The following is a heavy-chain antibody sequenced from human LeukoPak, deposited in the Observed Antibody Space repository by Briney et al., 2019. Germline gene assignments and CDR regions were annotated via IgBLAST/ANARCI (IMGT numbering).Heavy chain of an antibody. CDR2: ISGSGGST. D-gene: IGHD1-26*01. Sequence: PGGSLRLSCAASGFTFSGCAMSWVRQAPGKGLEWVSAISGSGGSTYYADSVKGRFTISRDNSKNTLYLQMNSLRAEDTAVYYCAKAHLGSCYLSDYWGQGTLVTVSS. CDR1: GFTFSGCA. V-gene: IGHV3-23*01. CDR3: AKAHLGSCYLSDY. J-gene: IGHJ4*02.